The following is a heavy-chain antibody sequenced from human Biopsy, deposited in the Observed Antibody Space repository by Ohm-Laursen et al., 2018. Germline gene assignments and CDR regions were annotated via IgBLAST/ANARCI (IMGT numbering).Heavy chain of an antibody. D-gene: IGHD4-23*01. Sequence: SETLSLTCTVSGGSFTSHYWNWIRQPPGKGLEWIGHICHTGCTSYKYSLKSRVTISLDTSRKHFSLRLTSLAAADTAVYYCARGSNEYGGLYFPHWGQGTLVTVSS. CDR3: ARGSNEYGGLYFPH. CDR1: GGSFTSHY. CDR2: ICHTGCT. J-gene: IGHJ1*01. V-gene: IGHV4-59*11.